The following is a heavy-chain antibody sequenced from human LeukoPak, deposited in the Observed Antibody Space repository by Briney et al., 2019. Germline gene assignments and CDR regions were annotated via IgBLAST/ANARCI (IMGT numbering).Heavy chain of an antibody. CDR1: GFTFSSYE. Sequence: PGGSLRLSCAASGFTFSSYEMNWVRQAPGKGLEWVSYISSSGSTIYYADSVKGRFTISRDNAKNSLYLQMNSLRAEDTAVYYCARAAERRAYAFDIWGQGTMVTVSS. CDR2: ISSSGSTI. V-gene: IGHV3-48*03. CDR3: ARAAERRAYAFDI. D-gene: IGHD1-1*01. J-gene: IGHJ3*02.